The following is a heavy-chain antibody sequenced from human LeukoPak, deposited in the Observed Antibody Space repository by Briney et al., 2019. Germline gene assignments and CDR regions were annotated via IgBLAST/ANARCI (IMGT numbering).Heavy chain of an antibody. CDR1: GFTFSSYS. J-gene: IGHJ4*02. CDR2: ISSSSTI. V-gene: IGHV3-48*02. D-gene: IGHD3-22*01. Sequence: PGGSLRLSCAASGFTFSSYSMNWVRQAPGKGLEWVSYISSSSTIYYADSVKGRFTISRDNAKNSLYLQMNSLRDEDTAVYYCARGPTYYYDSSGYHFDYWGQGTLVTVSS. CDR3: ARGPTYYYDSSGYHFDY.